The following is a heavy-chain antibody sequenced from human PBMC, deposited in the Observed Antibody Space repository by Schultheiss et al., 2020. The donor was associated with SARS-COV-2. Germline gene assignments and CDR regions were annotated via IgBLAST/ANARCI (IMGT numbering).Heavy chain of an antibody. V-gene: IGHV4-39*01. D-gene: IGHD6-19*01. J-gene: IGHJ4*02. Sequence: SETLSLTCTVSGGSISSSSYYWGWIRQPPGMGLEWIGTIYYSGNTYYNPSLKSRVTISVDTSKNQFSLKLSSVAAADTAVYYCASSNAVAGTRIFDYWAQGTPVTVSS. CDR3: ASSNAVAGTRIFDY. CDR2: IYYSGNT. CDR1: GGSISSSSYY.